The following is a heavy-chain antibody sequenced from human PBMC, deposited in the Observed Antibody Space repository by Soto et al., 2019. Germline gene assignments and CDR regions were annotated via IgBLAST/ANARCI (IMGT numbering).Heavy chain of an antibody. CDR3: ARMYSSGSGWFHP. J-gene: IGHJ5*02. Sequence: LQESGPGLVKPSQALSITCVVSGYSITAGGYYGSWIRHLPGKGLEWIGSFYSSGSIIYNPSLRSRVSISGAASSNHFSMSLTSVTGADTGRYYCARMYSSGSGWFHPWGQGTLVTVSS. CDR1: GYSITAGGYY. V-gene: IGHV4-31*11. CDR2: FYSSGSI. D-gene: IGHD6-19*01.